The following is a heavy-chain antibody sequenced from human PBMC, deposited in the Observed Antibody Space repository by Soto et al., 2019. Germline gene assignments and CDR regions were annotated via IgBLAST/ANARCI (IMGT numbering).Heavy chain of an antibody. J-gene: IGHJ5*02. D-gene: IGHD3-22*01. CDR2: IYSGGDT. CDR3: GLTQYDSSGYYDDA. Sequence: EVQLVESGGGLVQPGGSLRLSCAASGFTVSSNYMTWVRQAPGKGLEWVSVIYSGGDTYYADSVKGRFTISRDNSKKTLYLHMNSLRVEDTAVYHCGLTQYDSSGYYDDAWGQGTLVTVSS. CDR1: GFTVSSNY. V-gene: IGHV3-66*01.